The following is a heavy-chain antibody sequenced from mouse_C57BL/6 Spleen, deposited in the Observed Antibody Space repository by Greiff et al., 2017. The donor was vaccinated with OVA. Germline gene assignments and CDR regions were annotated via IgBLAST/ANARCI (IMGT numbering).Heavy chain of an antibody. CDR2: IYPSDSET. V-gene: IGHV1-61*01. CDR1: GYTFTSYW. D-gene: IGHD1-1*01. J-gene: IGHJ2*01. CDR3: ARLYTTGSSGDY. Sequence: QVQLKQPGAELVRPGSSVKLSCKASGYTFTSYWMDWVKQRPGQGLEWIGNIYPSDSETHYNQKFKDKATLTVDKSSSTAYMQLSSLTSEDSAVYYCARLYTTGSSGDYWGQGTTLTVSS.